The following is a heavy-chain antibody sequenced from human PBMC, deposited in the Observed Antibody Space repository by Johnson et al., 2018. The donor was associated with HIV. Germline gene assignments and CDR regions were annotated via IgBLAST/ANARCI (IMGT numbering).Heavy chain of an antibody. V-gene: IGHV3-15*01. CDR2: IKSRTDSGTT. J-gene: IGHJ3*02. D-gene: IGHD6-13*01. CDR1: GFTFSNAW. Sequence: VQLVESGGGLVKPGGSLRLSCAASGFTFSNAWMIWVRQAPGKGLEWVGRIKSRTDSGTTDYGAPVKGRFSISRDDSKNTLYLQMNNLKTEDTAVYYCTTDPRAAAGPDAFDIWCQGTVVTVSS. CDR3: TTDPRAAAGPDAFDI.